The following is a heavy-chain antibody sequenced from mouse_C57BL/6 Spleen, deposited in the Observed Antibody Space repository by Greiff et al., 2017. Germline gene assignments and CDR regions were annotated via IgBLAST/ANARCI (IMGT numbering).Heavy chain of an antibody. D-gene: IGHD1-1*01. J-gene: IGHJ3*01. CDR2: IDPSDSYT. V-gene: IGHV1-50*01. Sequence: VQLQQPGAELVKPGASVKLSCKASGYTFTSYWMQWVKQRPGQGLEWIGEIDPSDSYTTYNQKFKGKATLTVDTSSSPAYMQLSSLTSEDSAVYYCARGYGSKGFAYWGQGTLVTVSA. CDR1: GYTFTSYW. CDR3: ARGYGSKGFAY.